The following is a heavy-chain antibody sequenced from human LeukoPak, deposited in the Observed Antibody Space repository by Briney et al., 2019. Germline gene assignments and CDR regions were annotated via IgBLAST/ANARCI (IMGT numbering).Heavy chain of an antibody. J-gene: IGHJ6*03. Sequence: GSSVKVSCKASGGTFSSYAISWVRQAPGQGLEWMGGIIPIFGTANYAQKFQGRVTITAGKSTSTAYMELSSLRSEDTAVYYCASEDYYGSGSYYLYMDVWGKGTTVTVSS. CDR3: ASEDYYGSGSYYLYMDV. V-gene: IGHV1-69*06. D-gene: IGHD3-10*01. CDR1: GGTFSSYA. CDR2: IIPIFGTA.